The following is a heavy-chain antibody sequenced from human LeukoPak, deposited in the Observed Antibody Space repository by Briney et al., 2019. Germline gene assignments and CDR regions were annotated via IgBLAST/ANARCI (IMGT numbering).Heavy chain of an antibody. J-gene: IGHJ5*02. V-gene: IGHV4-34*01. CDR3: ARGRTTFKGGVYTQNWFDP. D-gene: IGHD1-7*01. CDR1: GFTFSNAW. Sequence: GSLRLSCAASGFTFSNAWMSWIRQPPGKGLEWIGEINHSGSTNYNPSLKSRVTISVDTSKNQFSLKLSSVTAADTAVYYCARGRTTFKGGVYTQNWFDPWGQGTLVTVSS. CDR2: INHSGST.